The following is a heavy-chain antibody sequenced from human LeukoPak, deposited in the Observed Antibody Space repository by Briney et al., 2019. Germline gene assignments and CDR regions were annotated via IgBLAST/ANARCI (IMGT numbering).Heavy chain of an antibody. V-gene: IGHV3-30*18. J-gene: IGHJ6*02. CDR2: IAYDGSNK. Sequence: GGSLRLSCAASGFIFDTYGMLWVRQAPGKGLEWVAVIAYDGSNKVYADSVKGRFTISRDNSKNTLYLQMNSLRGEDTAMYYCAKEKAIATINYGLDVWGQGTTATVSS. CDR3: AKEKAIATINYGLDV. CDR1: GFIFDTYG. D-gene: IGHD1-1*01.